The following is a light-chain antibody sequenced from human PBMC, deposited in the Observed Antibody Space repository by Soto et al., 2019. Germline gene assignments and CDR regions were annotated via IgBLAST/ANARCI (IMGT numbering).Light chain of an antibody. CDR1: SSDVGSYNL. Sequence: QSVVTQPASVSGSPGQSITIPCTGTSSDVGSYNLVSWYQQHPGKAPKLMIYEGSKRPSGVSNRFSGSKSGNTASLTISGLQAEDEADYYCCSYAGSSTPGVFGTGTKVTVL. J-gene: IGLJ1*01. V-gene: IGLV2-23*01. CDR2: EGS. CDR3: CSYAGSSTPGV.